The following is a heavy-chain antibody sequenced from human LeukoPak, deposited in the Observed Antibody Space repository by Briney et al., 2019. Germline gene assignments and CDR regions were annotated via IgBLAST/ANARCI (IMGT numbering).Heavy chain of an antibody. V-gene: IGHV3-7*01. D-gene: IGHD5-18*01. Sequence: GGSLRLSCAASGFTISSYWMTWVRQAPGKGLEWVANIKQDGSEKYYVDSVRGRFTISRDNAKSSLYPQMNSLRVEDTAVYYCARESAMVTYYYMDVWGRGTTVTVSS. CDR1: GFTISSYW. J-gene: IGHJ6*03. CDR2: IKQDGSEK. CDR3: ARESAMVTYYYMDV.